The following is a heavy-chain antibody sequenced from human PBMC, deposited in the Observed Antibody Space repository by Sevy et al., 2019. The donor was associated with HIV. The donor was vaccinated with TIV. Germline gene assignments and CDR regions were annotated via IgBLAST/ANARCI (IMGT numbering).Heavy chain of an antibody. J-gene: IGHJ4*02. V-gene: IGHV3-30*18. CDR2: ISSDGNTK. Sequence: GGSLRLSCAVSGLTFDTYGMHWVRQTPGKGLEWVAVISSDGNTKYYGDSMMGRITVSRDNSKSKLYLRMNSLRTEDTAIYFCAKDSGYTINWYPGFWGQGTLVTVSS. CDR1: GLTFDTYG. CDR3: AKDSGYTINWYPGF. D-gene: IGHD6-13*01.